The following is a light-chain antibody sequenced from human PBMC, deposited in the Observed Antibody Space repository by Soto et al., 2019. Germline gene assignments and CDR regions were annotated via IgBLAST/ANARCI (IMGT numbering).Light chain of an antibody. CDR2: NTN. J-gene: IGLJ3*02. CDR3: LLAYSGDREV. Sequence: QTVVTQEPSLTVSPGGTVTRTCGSSTGAVTSGHYPYWFQQKPGQAPRTLIFNTNNKHSWTPALFSGSLLGGKAALTISGAQPEDEAAYYCLLAYSGDREVFGGGTKLTVL. CDR1: TGAVTSGHY. V-gene: IGLV7-46*01.